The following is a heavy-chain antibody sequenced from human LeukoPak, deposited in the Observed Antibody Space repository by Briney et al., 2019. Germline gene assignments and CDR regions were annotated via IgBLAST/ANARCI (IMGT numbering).Heavy chain of an antibody. V-gene: IGHV3-21*01. D-gene: IGHD5-18*01. J-gene: IGHJ3*02. CDR1: GFTFSSYT. CDR3: ASQLWSHAFDI. Sequence: PGGSLRLSCATSGFTFSSYTMNWVRQAPGKGLEWVSSISSSSTYIYYAESVKGRFTISRDDAKNSLYLQMNSLRAEDTAVYYCASQLWSHAFDIWGQGTTVTVSS. CDR2: ISSSSTYI.